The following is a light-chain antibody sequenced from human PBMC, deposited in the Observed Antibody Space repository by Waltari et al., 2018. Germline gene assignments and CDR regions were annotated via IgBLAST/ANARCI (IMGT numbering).Light chain of an antibody. V-gene: IGKV4-1*01. CDR2: WAS. Sequence: DIVMTQSPDSLAGSLGEKATIPCKSSQPVSYSSTNKNYLAWYQQKPGQHPKLLIYWASTRESWVPDRFSGSGSGTDFTLTVSSLQAEDVAVYYCHQYYTTPYTFGQGTKLEIK. J-gene: IGKJ2*01. CDR1: QPVSYSSTNKNY. CDR3: HQYYTTPYT.